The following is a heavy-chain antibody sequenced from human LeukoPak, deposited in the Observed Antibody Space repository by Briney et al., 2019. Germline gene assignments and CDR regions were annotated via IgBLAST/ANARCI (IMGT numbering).Heavy chain of an antibody. CDR1: GGSFSGYY. D-gene: IGHD6-13*01. J-gene: IGHJ6*02. CDR2: INHSGST. V-gene: IGHV4-34*01. CDR3: ARAVDSSSWVNYYYYYGMDV. Sequence: PSETLSLTCAVYGGSFSGYYWSWIRQPPGKGLEWIGEINHSGSTNYNPSLKSRVTISVDTSKNQFSLKLSSVTAADTAVYYCARAVDSSSWVNYYYYYGMDVWGHGTTVTVSS.